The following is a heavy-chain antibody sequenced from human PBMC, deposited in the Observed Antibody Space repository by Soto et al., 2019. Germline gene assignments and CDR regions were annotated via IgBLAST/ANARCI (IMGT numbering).Heavy chain of an antibody. CDR2: IYYSGST. Sequence: GSLRLSCTVSGGSISSYYWSWIRQPPGKGLEWIGYIYYSGSTNYNPSLKSRVTISVDTSKNQFSLKLSSVTAADTAVYYCARHFSYGSGDFDYWGQGTLVTVSS. J-gene: IGHJ4*02. V-gene: IGHV4-59*08. CDR1: GGSISSYY. D-gene: IGHD3-10*01. CDR3: ARHFSYGSGDFDY.